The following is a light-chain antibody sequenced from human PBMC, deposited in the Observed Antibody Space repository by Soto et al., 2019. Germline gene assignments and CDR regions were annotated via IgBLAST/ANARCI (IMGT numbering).Light chain of an antibody. CDR2: KVS. J-gene: IGKJ1*01. V-gene: IGKV2-30*01. CDR1: QSLVYSDGNTY. CDR3: MQGTHWSERA. Sequence: DVVMTQSPLSLPVTLGQPASISCRSSQSLVYSDGNTYLNWFQQRPGQSPRRIIYKVSNRDSGVPDRFSGSGSGTDFTLKISRVEAEDVGVYYCMQGTHWSERAFGQGTKVEIK.